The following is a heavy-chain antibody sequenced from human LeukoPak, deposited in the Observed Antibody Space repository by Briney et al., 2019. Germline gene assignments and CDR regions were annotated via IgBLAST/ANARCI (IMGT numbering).Heavy chain of an antibody. Sequence: KVSCXXXGYTXTELSMHWVRQAPGKGLEWMGGFDPEDGETIYAQKFQGRVTMTEDTSTDTAYMELSSLRSEDTAVYYCATAVEAWESSYRIDYWGQGTLVTVSS. CDR2: FDPEDGET. D-gene: IGHD3-16*02. V-gene: IGHV1-24*01. J-gene: IGHJ4*02. CDR3: ATAVEAWESSYRIDY. CDR1: GYTXTELS.